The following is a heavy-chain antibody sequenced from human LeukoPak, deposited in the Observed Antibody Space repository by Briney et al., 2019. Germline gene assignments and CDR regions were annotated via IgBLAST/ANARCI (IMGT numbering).Heavy chain of an antibody. CDR2: VFYRGNT. D-gene: IGHD3-16*02. CDR3: ARQNLDYVWGTFRSGTFDI. CDR1: GASTTTYY. J-gene: IGHJ3*02. Sequence: SETLSLTCTVSGASTTTYYWNWIRQPPGKGLEWIGYVFYRGNTNYNPSLKSRVTMAVDTSKQQFSLHLRSVTAADTAVYYCARQNLDYVWGTFRSGTFDIWGQVAMVTVSS. V-gene: IGHV4-59*08.